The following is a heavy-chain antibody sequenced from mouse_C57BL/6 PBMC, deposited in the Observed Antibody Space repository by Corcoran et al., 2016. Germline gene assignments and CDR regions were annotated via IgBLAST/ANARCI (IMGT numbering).Heavy chain of an antibody. D-gene: IGHD1-1*01. J-gene: IGHJ3*01. Sequence: DVQLQESGPGLVKPSQSLSLTCSVTGYSITSGYYWNWIRQFPGNKLEWMGYISYDGSNNYNPSLKNRISITRDTSKNQFFLKLNSVTTEDTATYYCAREGLTGTWFTYWGQGTLVTVSA. CDR1: GYSITSGYY. V-gene: IGHV3-6*01. CDR2: ISYDGSN. CDR3: AREGLTGTWFTY.